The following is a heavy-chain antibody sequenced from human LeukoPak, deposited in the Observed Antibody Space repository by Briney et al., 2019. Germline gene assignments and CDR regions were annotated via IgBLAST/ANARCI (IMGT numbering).Heavy chain of an antibody. J-gene: IGHJ6*03. D-gene: IGHD5-24*01. CDR1: GYTFTSYD. CDR3: ARAEALQNYMDV. CDR2: MNPNSGNT. V-gene: IGHV1-8*03. Sequence: GASVKVSCKASGYTFTSYDINWVRQATGQGLEWMGWMNPNSGNTGYAQKFQGRVTITRNTSISTAYMGLSSLRSEDTAVYYCARAEALQNYMDVWGKGTTVTVSS.